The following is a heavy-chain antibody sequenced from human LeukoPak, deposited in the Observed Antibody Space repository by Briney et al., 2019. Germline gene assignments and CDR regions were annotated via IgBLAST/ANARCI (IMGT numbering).Heavy chain of an antibody. CDR3: ARKENVYYYFDY. J-gene: IGHJ4*02. Sequence: SDTLSLTCAVSGYSITSSSWWGWIRQPPGRGLEWIGYIYHSGTTYYNPSLQSRVTMSVDTSKNQFSLKLSSVTAVDTAVYYCARKENVYYYFDYWGQGTLVTVSS. CDR2: IYHSGTT. V-gene: IGHV4-28*01. CDR1: GYSITSSSW. D-gene: IGHD3-10*01.